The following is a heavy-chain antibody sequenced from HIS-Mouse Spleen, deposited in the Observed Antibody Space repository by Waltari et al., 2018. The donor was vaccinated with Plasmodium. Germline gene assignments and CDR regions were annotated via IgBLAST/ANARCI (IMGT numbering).Heavy chain of an antibody. J-gene: IGHJ4*02. V-gene: IGHV3-30-3*01. CDR3: ARDRRLAFDY. CDR2: ISYDGSNK. CDR1: GFTFNSYA. D-gene: IGHD2-15*01. Sequence: QVQLVESGGGVVQPGRSLRLSGAAAGFTFNSYARHWVRQAPGKGLKWVAVISYDGSNKYYADSVKGRFTISRDNSKNTLYLQMNSLRAEDTAVYYCARDRRLAFDYWGQGTLVTVSS.